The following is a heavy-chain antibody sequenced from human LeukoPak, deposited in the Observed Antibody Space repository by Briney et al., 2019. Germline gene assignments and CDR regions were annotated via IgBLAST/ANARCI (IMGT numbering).Heavy chain of an antibody. Sequence: TGGSLRLSCAASGFTFSSYAMSWVRQPPGKGLEWVSAISGSGGSTYYADSVKGRFTISRDNSKNTLYLQMNSLRAEDTAVYYCAKGGYSSGWIDAFDIWGQGTMVTVSS. J-gene: IGHJ3*02. D-gene: IGHD6-19*01. CDR3: AKGGYSSGWIDAFDI. V-gene: IGHV3-23*01. CDR1: GFTFSSYA. CDR2: ISGSGGST.